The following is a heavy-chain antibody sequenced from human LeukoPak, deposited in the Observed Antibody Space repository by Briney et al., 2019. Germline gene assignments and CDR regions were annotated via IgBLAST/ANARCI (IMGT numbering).Heavy chain of an antibody. CDR2: ISSSSSTI. CDR1: GFTFSSYS. V-gene: IGHV3-48*04. Sequence: GGSLRLSCAASGFTFSSYSMNWVRQAPGKGLEWVSYISSSSSTIYYADSVKGRFTISRDNAKNTVFLQMNSLRAEDTAMYYCARVLSGSWDWFDPWGQGTLVTVSS. J-gene: IGHJ5*02. D-gene: IGHD3-22*01. CDR3: ARVLSGSWDWFDP.